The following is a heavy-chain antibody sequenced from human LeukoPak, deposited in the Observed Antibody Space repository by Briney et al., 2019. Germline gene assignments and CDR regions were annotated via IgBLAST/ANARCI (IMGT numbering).Heavy chain of an antibody. Sequence: AGGSLRLSCAASGFTFSSYAMSWVCQAPGKGLEWVSAISGSGGSTYYADSVKGRFTISRDNSKNTLYLQMNSLRAEDTAVYYCAKDHNYDYGDYFDYWGQGTLVTVSS. V-gene: IGHV3-23*01. CDR3: AKDHNYDYGDYFDY. D-gene: IGHD4-17*01. CDR1: GFTFSSYA. CDR2: ISGSGGST. J-gene: IGHJ4*02.